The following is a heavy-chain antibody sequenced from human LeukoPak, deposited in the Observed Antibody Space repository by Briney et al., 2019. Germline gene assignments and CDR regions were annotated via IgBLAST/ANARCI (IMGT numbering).Heavy chain of an antibody. CDR3: AKRYGLGSSPFDY. CDR1: TSALNNYA. D-gene: IGHD3-10*01. CDR2: ISGSGGST. Sequence: PGGSLRLSCTASTSALNNYAMSWVRQAPGKGLEWVSGISGSGGSTYYADSVKGRFTISRDNSKNTLYLQMNSLRGEDTAVYSCAKRYGLGSSPFDYWGQGTLVTVSS. V-gene: IGHV3-23*01. J-gene: IGHJ4*02.